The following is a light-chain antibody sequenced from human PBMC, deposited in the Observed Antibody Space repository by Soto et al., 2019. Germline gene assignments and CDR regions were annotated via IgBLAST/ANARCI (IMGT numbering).Light chain of an antibody. CDR3: QQANSFPIT. V-gene: IGKV1-12*01. Sequence: DIQMTQSPSSVSASVGDRVTITCRASQCISRWLAWYQQKPGKAPNLLIYAASSLQSGVPSRLSGSGSGTDFTLTISSLQPEDFATYYRQQANSFPITFGQGTRLEIK. CDR2: AAS. J-gene: IGKJ5*01. CDR1: QCISRW.